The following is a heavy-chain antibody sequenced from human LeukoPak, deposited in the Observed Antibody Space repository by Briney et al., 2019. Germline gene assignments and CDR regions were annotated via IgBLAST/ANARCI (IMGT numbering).Heavy chain of an antibody. CDR1: RGSISSPNW. V-gene: IGHV4-4*02. CDR3: ASREDYFDY. CDR2: IYYSGST. Sequence: KTSGTLSLTCTVSRGSISSPNWWTWVRQPPGKGLEWIGYIYYSGSTNYNPSLKSRVTISVDTSKNQFSLKLSSMTAADTAVYYCASREDYFDYWGQGTLVTVSS. J-gene: IGHJ4*02.